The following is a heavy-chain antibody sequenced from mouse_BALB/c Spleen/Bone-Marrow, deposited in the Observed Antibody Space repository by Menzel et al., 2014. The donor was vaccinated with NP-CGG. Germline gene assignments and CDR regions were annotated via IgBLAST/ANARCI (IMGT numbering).Heavy chain of an antibody. Sequence: VQLQQSGAELVKPGASLKLSCKASGYTFTSYWMHWVKQRPGQGLEWIGEINPSNGRANYNEKFKSKATLTVDKSSSTACMQLSSLTSEDSAVYYCAREMVFDITTVVATGGYYFDYWGQGTTLTVTS. J-gene: IGHJ2*01. CDR1: GYTFTSYW. CDR3: AREMVFDITTVVATGGYYFDY. V-gene: IGHV1S81*02. CDR2: INPSNGRA. D-gene: IGHD1-1*01.